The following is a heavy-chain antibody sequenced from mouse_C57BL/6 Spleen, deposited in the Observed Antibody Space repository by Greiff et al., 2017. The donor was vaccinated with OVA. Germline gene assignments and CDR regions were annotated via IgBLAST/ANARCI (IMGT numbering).Heavy chain of an antibody. CDR2: INPNNGGT. CDR1: GYTFTDYN. D-gene: IGHD1-1*01. Sequence: EVMLVESGPELVKPGASVKIPCKASGYTFTDYNMDWVKQSHGKSLEWIGDINPNNGGTIYNQKFKGKATLTVDKSSSTAYMELRSLTSEDTAVYYCARRGYGSSHWYFDVWGTGTTVTVSS. J-gene: IGHJ1*03. CDR3: ARRGYGSSHWYFDV. V-gene: IGHV1-18*01.